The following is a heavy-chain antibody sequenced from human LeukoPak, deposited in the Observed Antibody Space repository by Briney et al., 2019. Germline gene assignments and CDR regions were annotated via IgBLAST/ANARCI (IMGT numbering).Heavy chain of an antibody. CDR2: ISWHSGNI. J-gene: IGHJ5*02. CDR1: GFTFDDYA. CDR3: AKVQETGPNYYGSGSPLDP. V-gene: IGHV3-9*01. D-gene: IGHD3-10*01. Sequence: PGGSLRLSCAASGFTFDDYAMHWVRQAPGKGLEWVSGISWHSGNIGYADSVKGRFTISRDNAKKSLYLQMNSLRAEDTALYYCAKVQETGPNYYGSGSPLDPWGQGTLVTVSS.